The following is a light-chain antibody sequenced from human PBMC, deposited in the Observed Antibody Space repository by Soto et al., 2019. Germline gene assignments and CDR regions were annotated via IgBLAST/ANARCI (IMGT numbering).Light chain of an antibody. V-gene: IGLV1-44*01. CDR3: AAWDDSLNGVV. J-gene: IGLJ2*01. CDR1: SSNIGSNT. CDR2: SNN. Sequence: QSVLTQPPSVSGAPGQTITISCTGSSSNIGSNTVNWYQQLPGTAPKLLIYSNNQRPSGVPDRFSGSKSGTSASLAISGLQSEDEADYYCAAWDDSLNGVVFGGGTKLTVL.